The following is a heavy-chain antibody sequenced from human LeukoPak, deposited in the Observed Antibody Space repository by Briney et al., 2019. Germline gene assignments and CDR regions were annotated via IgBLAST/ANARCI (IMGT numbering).Heavy chain of an antibody. CDR1: AGSISTASYY. V-gene: IGHV4-39*01. CDR2: IYYTGST. J-gene: IGHJ5*02. Sequence: SETLSPTCTVSAGSISTASYYWGWIRQPPGKELDWIASIYYTGSTYYNPSLKSRVTMSVDTSKNQFSLKLSSVTAADTAVYYCARQPSLSYCSGGSCWFDTWGQGTLVTVSS. CDR3: ARQPSLSYCSGGSCWFDT. D-gene: IGHD2-15*01.